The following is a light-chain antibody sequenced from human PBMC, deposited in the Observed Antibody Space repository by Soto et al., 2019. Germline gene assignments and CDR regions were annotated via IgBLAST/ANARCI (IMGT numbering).Light chain of an antibody. CDR1: QRVSSNY. CDR3: QQYGSSLYT. Sequence: EIVLTQSPGTLSLSPGDRATLSCRASQRVSSNYLAWYQQRPGQAPRLLIYGASSRATGIPDRFSGSGSGTDFTLTINRLEPEDFAVYYCQQYGSSLYTFGQGPRWRLN. CDR2: GAS. V-gene: IGKV3-20*01. J-gene: IGKJ2*01.